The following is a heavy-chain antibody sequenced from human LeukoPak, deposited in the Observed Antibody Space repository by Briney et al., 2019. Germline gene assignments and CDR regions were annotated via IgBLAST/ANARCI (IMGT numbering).Heavy chain of an antibody. CDR1: GYTFTGYY. D-gene: IGHD3-22*01. CDR3: ARDERYDSSGYPFDY. J-gene: IGHJ4*02. V-gene: IGHV1-2*02. Sequence: ASVKVSCKAPGYTFTGYYMHWVRQAPGQGLEWMGWINPNSGGTNYAQKFQGRVTMTRDTSISTAYIELSRLRSDDTAVYYCARDERYDSSGYPFDYWGQGTLVTVSS. CDR2: INPNSGGT.